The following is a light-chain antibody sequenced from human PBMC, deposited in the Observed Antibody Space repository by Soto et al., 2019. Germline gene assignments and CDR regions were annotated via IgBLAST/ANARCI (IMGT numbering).Light chain of an antibody. Sequence: QSALTQPPSASGSPGQSVTISCTGSSSDIGGYNFVSWYRQHPGKAPPLLIYQVSQRPSGVPDRFSGSKSGNTASLTVSGRQAEDEADYYCCSYGGSRNYVFGTGTKVTVL. V-gene: IGLV2-8*01. CDR3: CSYGGSRNYV. CDR1: SSDIGGYNF. J-gene: IGLJ1*01. CDR2: QVS.